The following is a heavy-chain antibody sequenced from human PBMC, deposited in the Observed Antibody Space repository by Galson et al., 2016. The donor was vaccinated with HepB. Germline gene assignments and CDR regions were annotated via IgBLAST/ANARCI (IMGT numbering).Heavy chain of an antibody. D-gene: IGHD3-16*02. CDR1: GFTSSDQF. CDR2: ISGGGDIV. CDR3: ARVAPSHYGGIGGVIGGLDV. V-gene: IGHV3-11*01. Sequence: SLRLSCAASGFTSSDQFVTWIRQAPGKGLQWVAYISGGGDIVYYTDSVRGRFTISRDNARNAVLLQMTSPKVEDTGVYFCARVAPSHYGGIGGVIGGLDVWVQGTTVVVSS. J-gene: IGHJ6*02.